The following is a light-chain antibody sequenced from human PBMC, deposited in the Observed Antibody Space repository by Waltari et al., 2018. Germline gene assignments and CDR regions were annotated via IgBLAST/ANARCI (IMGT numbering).Light chain of an antibody. CDR2: AAS. CDR3: QQSYSTPR. Sequence: DIQMTQSRSSLSASVGARVTITCRASHSISSYLTWYQQKPGKATTLLIYAASSLQSWVPSRFSGSGSWTEFTLTISSLQPEDVATYYCQQSYSTPRFGPGTKVDIK. CDR1: HSISSY. J-gene: IGKJ3*01. V-gene: IGKV1-39*01.